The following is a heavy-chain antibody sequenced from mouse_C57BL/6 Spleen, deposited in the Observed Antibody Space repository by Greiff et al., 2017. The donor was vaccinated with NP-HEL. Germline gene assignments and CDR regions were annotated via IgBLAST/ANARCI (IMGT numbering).Heavy chain of an antibody. J-gene: IGHJ1*03. CDR2: ISSGSSTI. Sequence: EVMLVESGGGLVKPGGSLKLSCAASGFTFSDYGMHWVRQAPEKGLEWVAYISSGSSTIYYADTVKGRFTISRDNAKNTMMLQMTNLRSDDTAMYYCLYYDSSYVPWYFDDWGTGTTVTVSS. CDR3: LYYDSSYVPWYFDD. V-gene: IGHV5-17*01. CDR1: GFTFSDYG. D-gene: IGHD1-1*01.